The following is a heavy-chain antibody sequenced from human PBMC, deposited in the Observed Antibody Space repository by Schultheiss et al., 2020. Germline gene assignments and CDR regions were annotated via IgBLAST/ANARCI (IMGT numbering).Heavy chain of an antibody. J-gene: IGHJ3*02. CDR3: ARVALHDSSGSLAGGAFDI. D-gene: IGHD3-22*01. Sequence: GGSLRLSCAASGFTFSSYAMHWVRQAPGKGLEYVSAISSNGGSTYYADSVKGRFTISRDNSKNTLYLQMGSLRAEDMAVYYCARVALHDSSGSLAGGAFDIWGQGTMVTVSS. CDR1: GFTFSSYA. CDR2: ISSNGGST. V-gene: IGHV3-64*02.